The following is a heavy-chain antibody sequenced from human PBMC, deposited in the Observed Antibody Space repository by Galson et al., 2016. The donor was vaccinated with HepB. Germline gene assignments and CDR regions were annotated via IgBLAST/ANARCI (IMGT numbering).Heavy chain of an antibody. D-gene: IGHD6-19*01. CDR1: GFTFSSYA. CDR2: ISYDGSIK. V-gene: IGHV3-30-3*01. Sequence: SLRLSCAPSGFTFSSYAMYWVRQAPGKGLEWVATISYDGSIKNYPDSVKGRFIISRDNSNDTLYLQMKSLRTEDTAVYYCARDRWAAVTGTFDYWGQGDLVTVSS. J-gene: IGHJ4*02. CDR3: ARDRWAAVTGTFDY.